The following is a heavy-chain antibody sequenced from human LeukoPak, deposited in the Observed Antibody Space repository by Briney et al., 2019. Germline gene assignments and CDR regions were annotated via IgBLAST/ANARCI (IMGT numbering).Heavy chain of an antibody. J-gene: IGHJ6*02. D-gene: IGHD4-23*01. V-gene: IGHV1-69*04. CDR1: GGTFSSYA. CDR2: IIPILGIA. Sequence: SVKVSCKASGGTFSSYAISWVRQAPGQGLEWMGRIIPILGIANYAQKFQGRVTITADKSTSTAYMELSSLRSEDTAVYYCARSGGKGGYYYGMDVWAKGPRSPSP. CDR3: ARSGGKGGYYYGMDV.